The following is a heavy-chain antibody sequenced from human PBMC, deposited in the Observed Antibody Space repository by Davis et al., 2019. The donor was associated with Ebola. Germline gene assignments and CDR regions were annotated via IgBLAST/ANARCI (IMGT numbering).Heavy chain of an antibody. Sequence: ASVKVSCKASGYTFTSYVMHWVRQAPGQRLEWMGWISAYNGNTNYAQKLQGRVTMTTDTSTSTAYMELRSLRSDDTAVYYCVRHPDYGDYGGEFDYWGQGTLVTVSS. D-gene: IGHD4-17*01. J-gene: IGHJ4*02. CDR1: GYTFTSYV. CDR2: ISAYNGNT. CDR3: VRHPDYGDYGGEFDY. V-gene: IGHV1-18*01.